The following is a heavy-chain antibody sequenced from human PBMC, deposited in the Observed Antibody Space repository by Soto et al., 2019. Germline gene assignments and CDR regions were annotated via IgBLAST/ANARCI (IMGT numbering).Heavy chain of an antibody. CDR1: GGSFSSYV. CDR3: ALETNYIHSRDYHWVAP. CDR2: IIPVSNAA. Sequence: QGQLVQSGAEVKKPGSSVKVSCKASGGSFSSYVISWIRQAPGQGLEWMGGIIPVSNAAGYAQRFQDRVTMSVDKSTITAYMELRSLRSEDSAIYSCALETNYIHSRDYHWVAPWGQGALVTASS. D-gene: IGHD3-22*01. J-gene: IGHJ5*02. V-gene: IGHV1-69*06.